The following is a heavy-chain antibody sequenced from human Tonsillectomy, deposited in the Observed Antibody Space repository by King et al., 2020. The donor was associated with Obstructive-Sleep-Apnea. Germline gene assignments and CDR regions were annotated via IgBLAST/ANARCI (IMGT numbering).Heavy chain of an antibody. CDR1: GFTFSTYA. Sequence: VQLVESGGGVVQPGRSLRLSCAASGFTFSTYALHWVRQAPGKGLEWVAFISYDGTKKYYADSVKGQFTISRDNSKNTLYLQMNSLRAEDTAVYYCARDGNGYGMDVWGQGTTVTVSS. V-gene: IGHV3-30*04. J-gene: IGHJ6*02. CDR3: ARDGNGYGMDV. CDR2: ISYDGTKK. D-gene: IGHD1-26*01.